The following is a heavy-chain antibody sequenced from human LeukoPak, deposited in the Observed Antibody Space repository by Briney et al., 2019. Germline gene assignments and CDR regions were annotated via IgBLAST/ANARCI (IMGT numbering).Heavy chain of an antibody. V-gene: IGHV3-23*01. CDR3: ARDDY. J-gene: IGHJ4*02. Sequence: GGSLRLSCAASGFAFSTYTMYWVRQPPGKGLEWVSIIGGSGGDIHYADSVKGRFTISRDNSKNTLYLQMNSLRAEDTAVYYCARDDYWGQGTLVTVSS. CDR2: IGGSGGDI. CDR1: GFAFSTYT.